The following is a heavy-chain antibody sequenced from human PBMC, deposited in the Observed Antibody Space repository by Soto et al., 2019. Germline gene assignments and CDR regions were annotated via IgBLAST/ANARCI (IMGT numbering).Heavy chain of an antibody. V-gene: IGHV3-74*01. D-gene: IGHD1-1*01. J-gene: IGHJ4*02. CDR2: INDYGTTI. CDR1: GFNLRSYW. Sequence: EVQLVESGGGLVQSGGSLRLSCAASGFNLRSYWMHWVRQAPGKGLVWVSRINDYGTTINYAESVEGRFTMSRDDAKSEVYLQMNNLRAEDTAVYYCARGGLEPFDYLGQGALVTVSS. CDR3: ARGGLEPFDY.